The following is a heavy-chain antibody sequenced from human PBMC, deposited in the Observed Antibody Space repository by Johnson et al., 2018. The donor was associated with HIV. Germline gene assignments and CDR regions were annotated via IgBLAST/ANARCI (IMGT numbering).Heavy chain of an antibody. Sequence: QVQLVESGGGVVQPGRSLRLSCAASGFTFSSYAMHWVRQAPGKGLEWVAVISYDGSNKYYADSVTGRFTISRDNSKNTLYLQMNSLRAEDTAVYYCARDGAYSSSWYSAFDIWGQGTMVTVSS. CDR2: ISYDGSNK. CDR1: GFTFSSYA. V-gene: IGHV3-30-3*01. D-gene: IGHD6-13*01. CDR3: ARDGAYSSSWYSAFDI. J-gene: IGHJ3*02.